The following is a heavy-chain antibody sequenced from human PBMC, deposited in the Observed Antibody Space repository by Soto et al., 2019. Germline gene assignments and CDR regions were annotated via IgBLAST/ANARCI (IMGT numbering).Heavy chain of an antibody. D-gene: IGHD6-19*01. CDR2: ISYDGSNK. J-gene: IGHJ4*02. V-gene: IGHV3-30-3*01. Sequence: QVQLAESGGGVVQPGRSLRLSCAASGFTISNYAIHWVRQAPGKGLEWVAAISYDGSNKYYADSVKGRFTISRDNSKSTLYLQVNSLRADDTAVYYCPRGTSSGWYYFDYWGQGTLVTVSS. CDR1: GFTISNYA. CDR3: PRGTSSGWYYFDY.